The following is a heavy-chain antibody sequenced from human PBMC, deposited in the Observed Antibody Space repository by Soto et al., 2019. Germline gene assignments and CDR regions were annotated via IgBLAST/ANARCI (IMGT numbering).Heavy chain of an antibody. D-gene: IGHD2-21*02. Sequence: PGGSLRLSCAASGFTFSSYAMSWVRQAPGKGLEWVSAISGSGGSTYYAEPVKGRLTITRDNSKNTLYLQMNSPRAEDTAVYYCAKDGSSWPKSIPKVTAITIYFDYWGQGTLVTSPQ. CDR2: ISGSGGST. J-gene: IGHJ4*02. CDR1: GFTFSSYA. CDR3: AKDGSSWPKSIPKVTAITIYFDY. V-gene: IGHV3-23*01.